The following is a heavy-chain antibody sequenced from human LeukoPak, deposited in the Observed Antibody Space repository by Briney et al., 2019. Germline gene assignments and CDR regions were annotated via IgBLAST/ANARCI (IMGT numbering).Heavy chain of an antibody. D-gene: IGHD1-26*01. V-gene: IGHV3-33*01. Sequence: GGSLRLSCEVFGFTFSKYGMHWVRQAPGKGLEWVAVIWYDGSNKYYADSVKGRFTISRDNAKNTLYLQMNSLRAEDTAVYYCARVIVGATHAFDIWGQGTMVTVSS. CDR1: GFTFSKYG. CDR2: IWYDGSNK. CDR3: ARVIVGATHAFDI. J-gene: IGHJ3*02.